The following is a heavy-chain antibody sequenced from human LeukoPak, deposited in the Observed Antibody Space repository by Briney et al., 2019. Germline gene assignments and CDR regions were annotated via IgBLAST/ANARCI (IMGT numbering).Heavy chain of an antibody. CDR2: ITHSGRT. D-gene: IGHD6-13*01. J-gene: IGHJ4*02. V-gene: IGHV4-34*01. CDR3: TRGRSVEQQLDPLDLDY. CDR1: GFIVSNFA. Sequence: GSLRLSCAASGFIVSNFAMSWLRQPPGKGLEWIGEITHSGRTNYNPSLKSRVTISVDTSKNQFSLELTSVTAADTAVYYCTRGRSVEQQLDPLDLDYWGQGTLVTVSS.